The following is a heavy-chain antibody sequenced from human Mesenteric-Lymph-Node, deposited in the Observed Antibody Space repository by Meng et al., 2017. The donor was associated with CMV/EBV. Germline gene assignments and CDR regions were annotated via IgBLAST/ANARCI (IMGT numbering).Heavy chain of an antibody. CDR1: GFTFRSYW. CDR3: ARVHASRDDFWSYYYYGMDV. V-gene: IGHV3-7*01. D-gene: IGHD3-3*01. Sequence: GESLKISCAVSGFTFRSYWMSWVRRAPGKGLEWVANIKQDESEKYYVDSVKSRFTVSRDNAKNSLYLQMNSLRAEDTAIYYCARVHASRDDFWSYYYYGMDVWGQGTTVTVSS. J-gene: IGHJ6*02. CDR2: IKQDESEK.